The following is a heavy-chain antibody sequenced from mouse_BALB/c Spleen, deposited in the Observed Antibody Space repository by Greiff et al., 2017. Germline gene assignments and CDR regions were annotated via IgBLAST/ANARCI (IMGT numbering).Heavy chain of an antibody. CDR1: GFTFSDYY. Sequence: VVESGGGLVKPGGSLKLSCAASGFTFSDYYMYWVRQTPEKRLEWVATISDGGSYTYYPDSVKGRFTISRDNAKNNLYLQMSSLKSEDTAMYYCARATVDYAMDYWGQGTSVTVSS. CDR3: ARATVDYAMDY. V-gene: IGHV5-4*02. J-gene: IGHJ4*01. D-gene: IGHD1-1*01. CDR2: ISDGGSYT.